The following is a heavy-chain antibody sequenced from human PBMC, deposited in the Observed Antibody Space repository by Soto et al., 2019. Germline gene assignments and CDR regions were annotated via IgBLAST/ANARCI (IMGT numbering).Heavy chain of an antibody. CDR1: GYSFTSYW. J-gene: IGHJ3*02. V-gene: IGHV5-51*01. CDR2: IYPGDSDT. CDR3: ARQSDYGSGSYPDAFDI. Sequence: ESLKISCKGSGYSFTSYWIGWVRQMPGKGLEWMGIIYPGDSDTRYSPSFQGQVTISADKSISTAYLQWSSLKASDTAMYYCARQSDYGSGSYPDAFDIWGQGTMVTVSS. D-gene: IGHD3-10*01.